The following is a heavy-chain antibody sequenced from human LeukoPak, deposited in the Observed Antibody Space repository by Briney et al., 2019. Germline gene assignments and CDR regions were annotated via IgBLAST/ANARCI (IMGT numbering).Heavy chain of an antibody. CDR2: ISYDGSNK. V-gene: IGHV3-30-3*01. D-gene: IGHD3-16*02. CDR3: ARDRRDYVWGSYPPGDY. CDR1: GFTFSSYA. Sequence: GGSLRLSCAASGFTFSSYAMHWVRQAPGKGLEWVAVISYDGSNKYYADSVKGRFTISRDDSKNTLYLQMNSLRAEDTAVYYCARDRRDYVWGSYPPGDYWGQGTLVTVSS. J-gene: IGHJ4*02.